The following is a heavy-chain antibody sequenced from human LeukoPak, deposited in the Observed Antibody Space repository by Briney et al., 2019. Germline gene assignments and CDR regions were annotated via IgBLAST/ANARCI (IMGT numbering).Heavy chain of an antibody. V-gene: IGHV1-2*02. Sequence: ASVKVSCKASGYTFTGYYMHWVRQAPGQGLEWMGWINPNSGGTNYAQKFQGRVTMTRDTSISTAYMELSRLRSDDTAVYYCATHLSYDFWSGYYTGLDYWGQGTLVTVSS. J-gene: IGHJ4*02. CDR3: ATHLSYDFWSGYYTGLDY. CDR2: INPNSGGT. D-gene: IGHD3-3*01. CDR1: GYTFTGYY.